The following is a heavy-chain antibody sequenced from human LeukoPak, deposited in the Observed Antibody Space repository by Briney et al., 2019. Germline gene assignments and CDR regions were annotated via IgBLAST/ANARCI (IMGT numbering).Heavy chain of an antibody. D-gene: IGHD3-22*01. CDR1: GDSISSGGYY. J-gene: IGHJ4*02. CDR2: INYSGST. V-gene: IGHV4-31*03. Sequence: SEILTLTCTVSGDSISSGGYYWSWIRQHPGKGLEWIGYINYSGSTYYNPSLKSRLTISVDTSKNQFSLKLSSVTAADTAVYYCARAYHYYDTSGSLDYWGQGTLVTVSS. CDR3: ARAYHYYDTSGSLDY.